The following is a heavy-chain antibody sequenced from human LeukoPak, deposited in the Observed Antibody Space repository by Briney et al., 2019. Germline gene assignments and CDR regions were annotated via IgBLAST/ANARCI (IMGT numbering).Heavy chain of an antibody. Sequence: GSLRLSCAASGFTFSSYAMHWVRQAPGKGLEWVAVISYDGSNKYYADSVKGRFTISRDNSKNTLYLQMNSLRAEDTAVYYCARGYNWNYGVGISDYWGQGALVTVSS. D-gene: IGHD1-7*01. J-gene: IGHJ4*02. CDR2: ISYDGSNK. V-gene: IGHV3-30-3*01. CDR3: ARGYNWNYGVGISDY. CDR1: GFTFSSYA.